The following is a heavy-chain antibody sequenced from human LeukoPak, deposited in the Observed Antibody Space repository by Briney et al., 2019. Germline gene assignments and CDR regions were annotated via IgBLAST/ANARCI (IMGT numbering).Heavy chain of an antibody. Sequence: ASVKVSCKTSGYTFSTYSITWVRQAPGQGLEWMGWISTYIGDTKYAQRLQGRLTLTTDTSTGTAYMDLRSLRSDDTAVIYCARIRSNSWPPFPDHWGQGTLLIVSS. CDR1: GYTFSTYS. D-gene: IGHD2/OR15-2a*01. J-gene: IGHJ5*02. CDR2: ISTYIGDT. CDR3: ARIRSNSWPPFPDH. V-gene: IGHV1-18*01.